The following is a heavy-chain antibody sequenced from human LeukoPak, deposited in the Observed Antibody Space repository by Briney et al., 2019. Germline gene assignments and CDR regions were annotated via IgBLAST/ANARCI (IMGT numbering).Heavy chain of an antibody. CDR1: GDSVSIFY. Sequence: SETLSLTCTVSGDSVSIFYWSWIRQPPGKGLEWIGNTYYSGSTNYNPSLSSRVTISLDTSKNQFSLKMTSVTAADTAVYYCAKDWELGSWGQGTLVTISS. CDR2: TYYSGST. V-gene: IGHV4-59*02. CDR3: AKDWELGS. D-gene: IGHD1-26*01. J-gene: IGHJ5*02.